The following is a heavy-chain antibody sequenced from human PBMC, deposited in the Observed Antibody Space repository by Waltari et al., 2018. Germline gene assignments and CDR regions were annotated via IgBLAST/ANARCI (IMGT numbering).Heavy chain of an antibody. D-gene: IGHD6-13*01. CDR2: VYYTGTT. Sequence: QVELQESGPGLVKASETLSLTCTVSGGSISTYYCSWIRQPPGKGLEYIGYVYYTGTTNYNPSLKNRVTISLDTSKNQFSLKVNSVTAADTAVYYCARADSSTAYFYYYMDVWGTGTTVTVSS. CDR3: ARADSSTAYFYYYMDV. J-gene: IGHJ6*03. V-gene: IGHV4-59*01. CDR1: GGSISTYY.